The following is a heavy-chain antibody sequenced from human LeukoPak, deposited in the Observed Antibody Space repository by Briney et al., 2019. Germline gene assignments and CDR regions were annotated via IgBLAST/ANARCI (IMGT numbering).Heavy chain of an antibody. D-gene: IGHD2-15*01. CDR1: GYTFSDYY. CDR3: ARDTGNTPYYGMDV. V-gene: IGHV1-2*02. CDR2: INPNSGGT. J-gene: IGHJ6*02. Sequence: WASVKVSCKASGYTFSDYYMHWVRQAPGQGLEWMGWINPNSGGTNYAQKLQGRVTMTTDTSTSTAYMELRSLRSDDTAVYYCARDTGNTPYYGMDVWGQGTTVTVSS.